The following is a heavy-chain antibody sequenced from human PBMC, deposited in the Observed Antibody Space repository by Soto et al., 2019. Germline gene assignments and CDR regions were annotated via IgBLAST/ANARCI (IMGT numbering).Heavy chain of an antibody. D-gene: IGHD6-13*01. V-gene: IGHV1-2*02. CDR3: ARDLFIAAADYYYYGMDV. CDR2: INPNSGGT. J-gene: IGHJ6*02. Sequence: QVQLVQSGAEVKKPGASVKVSCKASGYTFTGYYMHWVRQAPGQGLEWMGWINPNSGGTNYAQKFQGRVTMTRDTSISTAYMELSRLRSEDTAVYYCARDLFIAAADYYYYGMDVWGQGTTVTVSS. CDR1: GYTFTGYY.